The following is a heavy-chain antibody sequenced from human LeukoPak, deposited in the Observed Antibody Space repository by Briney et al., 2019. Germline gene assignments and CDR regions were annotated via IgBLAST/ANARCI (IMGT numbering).Heavy chain of an antibody. CDR2: ISSSSSYI. CDR1: GFTFSSYS. CDR3: AKVSYIVGATFDY. Sequence: PGGSLRLSCAASGFTFSSYSMNWVRQAPGKGLEWVSSISSSSSYIYYADSVKGRFTISRDNSKNTLYLQMNSLRAEDTAVYYCAKVSYIVGATFDYWGQGTLVTVSS. J-gene: IGHJ4*02. D-gene: IGHD1-26*01. V-gene: IGHV3-21*04.